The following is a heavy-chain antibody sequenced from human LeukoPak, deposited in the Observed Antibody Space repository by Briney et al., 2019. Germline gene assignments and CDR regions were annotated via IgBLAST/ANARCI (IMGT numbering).Heavy chain of an antibody. CDR1: GFTFSSYG. CDR2: IWYDGSNK. Sequence: GGSLRLSCAASGFTFSSYGMHWVRQAPGKGLEWVAVIWYDGSNKYYADSVKGRFTISRDNSKNTLYLQMNSLRAEDTAVYYCARDSKQQLGLDYWGQGTLVTVSS. J-gene: IGHJ4*02. V-gene: IGHV3-33*01. CDR3: ARDSKQQLGLDY. D-gene: IGHD6-13*01.